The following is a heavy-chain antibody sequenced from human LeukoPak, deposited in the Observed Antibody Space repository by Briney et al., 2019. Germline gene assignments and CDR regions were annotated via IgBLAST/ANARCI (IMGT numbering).Heavy chain of an antibody. Sequence: GGSLRLSCAVSGFTFSSYDMHWVRQATGKGLEWVSAIGTAGDTYYPGSVKGRFTISRENAKNSLYLQMNSLRAGDTAVYYCARDGGSYGAFDIWGQGTMVTVSS. CDR1: GFTFSSYD. J-gene: IGHJ3*02. D-gene: IGHD1-26*01. V-gene: IGHV3-13*04. CDR3: ARDGGSYGAFDI. CDR2: IGTAGDT.